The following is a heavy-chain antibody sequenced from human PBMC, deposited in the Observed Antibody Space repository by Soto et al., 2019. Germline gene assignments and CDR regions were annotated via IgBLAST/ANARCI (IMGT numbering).Heavy chain of an antibody. D-gene: IGHD5-18*01. CDR1: GFTVSSNY. J-gene: IGHJ4*02. Sequence: EVQLVETGGGLIQPGGSLRLYCAASGFTVSSNYMSWVRQAPGKGLEWVSVIYSGGSTYYADSVKGRFTISRDNSKNTLYLQMNSLRAEDTAVYYCASEGGYSYGLAYLGQGTLVTVSS. CDR2: IYSGGST. V-gene: IGHV3-53*02. CDR3: ASEGGYSYGLAY.